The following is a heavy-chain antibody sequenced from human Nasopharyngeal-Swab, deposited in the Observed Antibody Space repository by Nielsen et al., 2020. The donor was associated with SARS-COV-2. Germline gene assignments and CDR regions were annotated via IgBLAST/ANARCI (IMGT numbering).Heavy chain of an antibody. CDR2: ISGSGGST. CDR3: ARVLPFRITGTSGMDV. J-gene: IGHJ6*02. V-gene: IGHV3-23*01. D-gene: IGHD1-7*01. Sequence: VRQAPGKGLEWVSGISGSGGSTSCADSVKGRFTISRDNSKNTLYVQMNSLRSEDTAVYYCARVLPFRITGTSGMDVWGQGATVTVSS.